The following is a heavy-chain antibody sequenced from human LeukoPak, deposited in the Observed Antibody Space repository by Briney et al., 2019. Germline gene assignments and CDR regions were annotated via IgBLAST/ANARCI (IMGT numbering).Heavy chain of an antibody. CDR3: ARGVPAASGGSRFDY. J-gene: IGHJ4*02. CDR2: IKEGGSEK. Sequence: GGSLRLSCAASGFTFSGYWMSWVRQAPGKGLEWVANIKEGGSEKYYVDSVKGRFTISRDNAKNSLYLQMNSLRAEDTAVYYCARGVPAASGGSRFDYWGQGTLVTVSS. D-gene: IGHD2-2*01. V-gene: IGHV3-7*01. CDR1: GFTFSGYW.